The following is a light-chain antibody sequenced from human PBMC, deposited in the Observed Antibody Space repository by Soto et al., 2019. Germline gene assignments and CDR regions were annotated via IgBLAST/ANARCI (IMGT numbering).Light chain of an antibody. Sequence: DVVMTQSPLSLAVTLGQPASISCRSSQSLLSSDGNTYLNWFQQRPGQSPRRLIYKVSNRDSGVPDRFSGSVSGTDFTLKISRVEAEDVGVYYCMQGSHWPLWTFGQGTKVEIK. CDR3: MQGSHWPLWT. V-gene: IGKV2-30*01. CDR1: QSLLSSDGNTY. CDR2: KVS. J-gene: IGKJ1*01.